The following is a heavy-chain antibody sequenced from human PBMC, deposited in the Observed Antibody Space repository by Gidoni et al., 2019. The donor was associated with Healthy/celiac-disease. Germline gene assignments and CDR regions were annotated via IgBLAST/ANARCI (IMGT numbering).Heavy chain of an antibody. CDR3: ARVWGYYYDSSGYFSAGVDAFDI. V-gene: IGHV3-7*05. CDR2: IKQDGSER. Sequence: EVQLVESGGGVVQPGGSLRLSWAASGFTCSSYGMSWVRQAPGKGLGGVANIKQDGSERYSVDSVKGRFTISRDNAKNSLYLQMNSLRAEDTAVYYCARVWGYYYDSSGYFSAGVDAFDIWGQGTMVTVSS. CDR1: GFTCSSYG. D-gene: IGHD3-22*01. J-gene: IGHJ3*02.